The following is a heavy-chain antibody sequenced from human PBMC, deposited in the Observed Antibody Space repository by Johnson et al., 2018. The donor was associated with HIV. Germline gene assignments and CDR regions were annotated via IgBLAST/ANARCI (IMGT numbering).Heavy chain of an antibody. CDR2: ISSSSSTI. CDR1: GFTFSDYY. J-gene: IGHJ3*02. V-gene: IGHV3-11*04. Sequence: QVQLVESGGGVVRPGGSLRLSCAASGFTFSDYYMSWIRQAPGKGLEWVSYISSSSSTIYYADSVKGRFTISRDNAKNSLYLQMNSLRAEDTAVYYCARAWRDGTTYRRAFDIWGQGTMVTVSS. D-gene: IGHD1-7*01. CDR3: ARAWRDGTTYRRAFDI.